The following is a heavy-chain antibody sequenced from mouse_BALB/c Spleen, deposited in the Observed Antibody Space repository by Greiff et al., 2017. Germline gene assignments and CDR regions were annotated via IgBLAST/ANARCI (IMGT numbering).Heavy chain of an antibody. CDR2: ISSGSSTI. D-gene: IGHD2-4*01. V-gene: IGHV5-17*02. J-gene: IGHJ3*01. CDR3: AISTMITTGFAY. Sequence: EVKLMESGGGLVQPGGSRKLSCAASGFTFSSFGMHWVRQAPEKGLEWVAYISSGSSTIYYADTVKGRFTISRDNPKNTLFLQMTSLRSEDTAMYYCAISTMITTGFAYWGQGTLVTVSA. CDR1: GFTFSSFG.